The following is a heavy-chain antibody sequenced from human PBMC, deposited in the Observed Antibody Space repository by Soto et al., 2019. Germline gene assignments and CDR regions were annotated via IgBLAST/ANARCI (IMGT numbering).Heavy chain of an antibody. V-gene: IGHV3-48*01. J-gene: IGHJ6*03. CDR3: ARADYDILTGYYPDGAYYYMDV. Sequence: GGSLRLSCAASGFTFSSYSMNWVRQAPGKGLEWVSYISSSSTIYYADSVKGRFTISRDNAKNSLYLQMNSLRAEDTAVYYCARADYDILTGYYPDGAYYYMDVWGKGTTVTVSS. D-gene: IGHD3-9*01. CDR2: ISSSSTI. CDR1: GFTFSSYS.